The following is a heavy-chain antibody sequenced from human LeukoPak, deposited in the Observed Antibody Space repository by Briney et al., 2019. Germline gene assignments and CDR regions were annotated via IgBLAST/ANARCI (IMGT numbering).Heavy chain of an antibody. CDR1: AGSISSSSHH. J-gene: IGHJ4*02. CDR2: IYYGRTT. D-gene: IGHD5-12*01. V-gene: IGHV4-39*01. CDR3: VRHDGRGGATMGALDS. Sequence: SETLSLTCTVSAGSISSSSHHWGWIRQSPGKGLEWIGSIYYGRTTYYNPSLNSRVTISVVTSKNQFSLQLNSVTAADTAVYYCVRHDGRGGATMGALDSWGQGSLVTASS.